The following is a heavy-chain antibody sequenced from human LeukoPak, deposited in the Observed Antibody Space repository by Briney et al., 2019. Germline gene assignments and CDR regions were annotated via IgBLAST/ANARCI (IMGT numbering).Heavy chain of an antibody. Sequence: PGGSLRLPCAASGFPFSSDAMSWVRQAPGKGLQWVSAITGSGGGAYYTDSVKGRFTISRDNSKNTLFLQMNSLRAEDTAVYYCAKSYAVAGKVDFDYWGPGTLVTVSS. CDR1: GFPFSSDA. CDR2: ITGSGGGA. D-gene: IGHD6-19*01. CDR3: AKSYAVAGKVDFDY. J-gene: IGHJ4*02. V-gene: IGHV3-23*01.